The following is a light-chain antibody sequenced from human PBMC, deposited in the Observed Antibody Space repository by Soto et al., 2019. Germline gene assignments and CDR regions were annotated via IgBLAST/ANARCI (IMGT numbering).Light chain of an antibody. CDR3: QQANSFPQT. CDR1: QGISRW. CDR2: AAS. V-gene: IGKV1-12*01. J-gene: IGKJ1*01. Sequence: DIQMTQSPSSVSASVGDRVTITCQASQGISRWLAWYQQKPGKAPNLLIYAASSLQSGVPSRFSGSGSGTDFTLTISSLQPEDFATYYCQQANSFPQTFGQGTKVEIK.